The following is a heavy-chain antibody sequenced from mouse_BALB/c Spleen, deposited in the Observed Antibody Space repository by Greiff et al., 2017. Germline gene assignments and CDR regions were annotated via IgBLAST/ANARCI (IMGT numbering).Heavy chain of an antibody. Sequence: EVQLVESGGGLVQPGGSRKLSCAASGFTFSSFGMHWVRQAPEKGLEWVAYISSGSSTIYYADTVKGRFTISRDNPKNTLFLQMTSLRSEDTAMYYCARSGDGYSYYAMDYWGQGTSVTVSS. CDR2: ISSGSSTI. CDR1: GFTFSSFG. CDR3: ARSGDGYSYYAMDY. V-gene: IGHV5-17*02. D-gene: IGHD2-3*01. J-gene: IGHJ4*01.